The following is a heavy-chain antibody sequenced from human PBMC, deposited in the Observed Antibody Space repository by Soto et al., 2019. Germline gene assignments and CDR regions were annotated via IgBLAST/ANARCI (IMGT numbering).Heavy chain of an antibody. J-gene: IGHJ5*02. V-gene: IGHV1-3*01. D-gene: IGHD2-15*01. Sequence: ASVKVSCKASGYTFTSYAMHWVRQAPGQRLEWMGWINAGNGNTKYSQKFQGRVTITRDTSASTAYMELSSLRSDDTAVYYCACWSSKGRSCYNWFDPWAQRTLVTVSS. CDR1: GYTFTSYA. CDR3: ACWSSKGRSCYNWFDP. CDR2: INAGNGNT.